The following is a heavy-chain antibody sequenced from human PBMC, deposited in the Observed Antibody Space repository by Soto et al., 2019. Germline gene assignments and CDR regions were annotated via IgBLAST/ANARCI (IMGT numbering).Heavy chain of an antibody. CDR2: LSDSGGSI. CDR1: GFTFSRHA. Sequence: PGGSLRLSCTASGFTFSRHAMTWVRQAPGKGLEWVSGLSDSGGSIYYADSVKGRFTISRDNSMNTLYLQMNSLRAEDTAVYYCARGPFGYSSGWSDYWGQGTLVTVSS. V-gene: IGHV3-23*01. CDR3: ARGPFGYSSGWSDY. D-gene: IGHD6-19*01. J-gene: IGHJ4*02.